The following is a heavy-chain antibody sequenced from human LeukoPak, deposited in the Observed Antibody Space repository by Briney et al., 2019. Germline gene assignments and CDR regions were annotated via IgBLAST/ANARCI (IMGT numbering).Heavy chain of an antibody. CDR1: GGSFSGYY. CDR3: ARGRRYCSSTSCYRRYGMDV. D-gene: IGHD2-2*02. CDR2: INHSGST. J-gene: IGHJ6*02. Sequence: PSETLSLTCAVYGGSFSGYYWSWIRQPPGKGLEWIGEINHSGSTNYNPSLKSRVTIPVDTSKNQSSLKLSSVTAADTAVYYCARGRRYCSSTSCYRRYGMDVWGQGTTVTVSS. V-gene: IGHV4-34*01.